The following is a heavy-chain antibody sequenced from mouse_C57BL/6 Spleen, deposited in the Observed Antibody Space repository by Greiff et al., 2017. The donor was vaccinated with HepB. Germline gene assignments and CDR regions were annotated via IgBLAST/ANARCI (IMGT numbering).Heavy chain of an antibody. CDR3: ARSLYYGSSPWYFDV. V-gene: IGHV1-55*01. CDR1: GYTFTSYW. CDR2: IYPGSDST. J-gene: IGHJ1*03. Sequence: QVQLQQPGAELVKPGASVKMSCKASGYTFTSYWITWVKQRPGQGLEWIGDIYPGSDSTNYNEKFKSKATLTVDTSSSTAYMQLSSLTSEDSAVYYCARSLYYGSSPWYFDVWGTGTTVTVSS. D-gene: IGHD1-1*01.